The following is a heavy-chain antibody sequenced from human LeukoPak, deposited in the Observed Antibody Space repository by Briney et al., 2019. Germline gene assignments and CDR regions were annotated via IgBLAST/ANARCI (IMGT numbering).Heavy chain of an antibody. Sequence: PGGSLRLSCAASGFTVSSNYMSWVRQAPGKGLEWVSVIYSGGSTYYADSVKGRFTISRDNSKNTLYLQMNSLRAEDTAVYYCARDPRKYSGSSTDWGQGTLVTVSS. V-gene: IGHV3-66*01. J-gene: IGHJ4*02. CDR3: ARDPRKYSGSSTD. D-gene: IGHD1-26*01. CDR2: IYSGGST. CDR1: GFTVSSNY.